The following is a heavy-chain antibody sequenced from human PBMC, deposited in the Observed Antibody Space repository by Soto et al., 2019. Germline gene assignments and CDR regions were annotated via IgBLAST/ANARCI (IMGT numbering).Heavy chain of an antibody. J-gene: IGHJ4*02. CDR3: TTDDPINTH. CDR2: IKSKINGGTT. CDR1: GFIFSNAW. Sequence: GGSLRLSXAASGFIFSNAWMSWVRQAPGKGLEWVGRIKSKINGGTTDYAAPVRGRFSISRDDSKNTLYLQMSRLKTEDTAVYYCTTDDPINTHWGQGTLVTVSS. V-gene: IGHV3-15*01.